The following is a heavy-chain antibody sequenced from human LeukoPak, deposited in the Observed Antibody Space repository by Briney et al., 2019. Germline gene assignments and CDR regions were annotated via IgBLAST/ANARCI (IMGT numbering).Heavy chain of an antibody. J-gene: IGHJ6*02. CDR3: ARAVGYCSSTSCFPGDGMDV. Sequence: SETLSLTCTVSGGSISSYYWSCIRQPPGKGLEWIGYIYYSGSTNYNPSLKSRVTISVDTSKNQFSLKLSSVTAADTAVYYCARAVGYCSSTSCFPGDGMDVWGQGTTVTVSS. D-gene: IGHD2-2*01. CDR2: IYYSGST. V-gene: IGHV4-59*01. CDR1: GGSISSYY.